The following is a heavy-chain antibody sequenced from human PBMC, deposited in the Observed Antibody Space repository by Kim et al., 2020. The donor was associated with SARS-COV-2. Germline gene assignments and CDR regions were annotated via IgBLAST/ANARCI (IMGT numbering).Heavy chain of an antibody. CDR3: ARVFPDDYGDYSLGY. V-gene: IGHV1-69*13. CDR1: GGTFSSYA. Sequence: SVKVSCKASGGTFSSYAISWVRQAPGQGLEWMGGIIPIFGTANYAQKFQGRVTITADESTSTAYMELSSLRSEDTAVYYCARVFPDDYGDYSLGYWGQGTLVTVSS. D-gene: IGHD4-17*01. CDR2: IIPIFGTA. J-gene: IGHJ4*02.